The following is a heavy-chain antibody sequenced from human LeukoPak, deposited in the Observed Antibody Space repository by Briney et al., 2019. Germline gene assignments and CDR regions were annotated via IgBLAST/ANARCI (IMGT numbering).Heavy chain of an antibody. Sequence: GASVKVSCKASGYTFIGHYIHWVRQAPGQGLEWMGWMNPDSGGTNYQDRVTMNRDTSITTAYMELSRLTSDDTAIYYCARIMEYYDFTPRGFDIWGQGTMVAVSS. CDR2: MNPDSGGT. CDR1: GYTFIGHY. V-gene: IGHV1-2*02. D-gene: IGHD3/OR15-3a*01. J-gene: IGHJ3*02. CDR3: ARIMEYYDFTPRGFDI.